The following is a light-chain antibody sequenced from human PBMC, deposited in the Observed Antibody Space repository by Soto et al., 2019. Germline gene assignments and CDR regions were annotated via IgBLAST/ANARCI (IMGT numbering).Light chain of an antibody. Sequence: DIVMTQSPLPLPVTPGESASISCRSSQSLLHTNGYNYLDWYLQKPGQSPQLLIYLGSNRASGVPDRFSGSGSGTDFTLKISRVEAEDVGVYYCMQALQTPRTFGGGTKVEIK. CDR2: LGS. V-gene: IGKV2-28*01. CDR1: QSLLHTNGYNY. CDR3: MQALQTPRT. J-gene: IGKJ4*01.